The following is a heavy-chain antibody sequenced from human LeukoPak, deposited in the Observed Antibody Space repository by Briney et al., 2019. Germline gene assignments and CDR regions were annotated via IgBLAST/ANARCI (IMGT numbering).Heavy chain of an antibody. J-gene: IGHJ2*01. CDR1: GGSFSGYY. D-gene: IGHD7-27*01. Sequence: SETLSLTCAVYGGSFSGYYWSWIRQPPGKGLEWIGEINHSGSTNYNPSLKSRVTISVDTSKNQFSLKLSSVTAADTAVYYCARELRPRTTNWGFFRSYWYFGLWGRGTLVTVSS. CDR2: INHSGST. CDR3: ARELRPRTTNWGFFRSYWYFGL. V-gene: IGHV4-34*01.